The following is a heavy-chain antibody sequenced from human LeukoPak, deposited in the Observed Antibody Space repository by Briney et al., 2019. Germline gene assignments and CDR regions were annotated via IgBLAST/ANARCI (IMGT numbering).Heavy chain of an antibody. CDR2: MNPNSGNT. Sequence: VASVKVSCKASGYTVTSYDINWVRQATGQGLEWMGWMNPNSGNTGYAQKFQGRVTMTRNTSISTAYMELSSLRSEDTAVYYCARDYCSSTSCLFDYWGQGTLVTVSS. J-gene: IGHJ4*02. CDR3: ARDYCSSTSCLFDY. D-gene: IGHD2-2*01. V-gene: IGHV1-8*01. CDR1: GYTVTSYD.